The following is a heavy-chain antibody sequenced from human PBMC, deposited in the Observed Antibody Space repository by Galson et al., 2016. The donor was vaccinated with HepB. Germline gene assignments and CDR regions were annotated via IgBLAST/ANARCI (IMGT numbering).Heavy chain of an antibody. Sequence: SLRLSCAASGFTFRTFAMYWVRQAPGKGLEWVAVISYDGINEFYADSVKGRFTISRDNSENTLYLQMNSLRGEDTAVYYCARGPTEDEPYSYGYGFDYWGQGTLVTVSS. D-gene: IGHD5-18*01. J-gene: IGHJ4*02. CDR1: GFTFRTFA. CDR2: ISYDGINE. CDR3: ARGPTEDEPYSYGYGFDY. V-gene: IGHV3-30*04.